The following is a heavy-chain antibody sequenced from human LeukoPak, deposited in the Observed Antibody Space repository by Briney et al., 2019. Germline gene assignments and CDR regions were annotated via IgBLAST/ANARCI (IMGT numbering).Heavy chain of an antibody. J-gene: IGHJ5*02. V-gene: IGHV3-21*01. CDR1: GYTFSDYD. Sequence: KPGVSLRLSCAASGYTFSDYDMHWVRHAREKGLEWGSSISSRSIYVFYADSVRGRYTISRDNAKHSLYLQMNSLRAGATAVYYGGRDAREGLGYCYEAGLFDPWGQGGLVTV. CDR3: GRDAREGLGYCYEAGLFDP. CDR2: ISSRSIYV. D-gene: IGHD5-18*01.